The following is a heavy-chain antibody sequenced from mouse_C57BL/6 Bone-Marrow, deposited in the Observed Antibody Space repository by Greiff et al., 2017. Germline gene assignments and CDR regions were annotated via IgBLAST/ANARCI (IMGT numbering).Heavy chain of an antibody. J-gene: IGHJ3*01. Sequence: SGPELVKPGASVKISCKASGYSFTDYNMNWVKQSNGKSLEWIGVINPKYGTTSYNQKFKGKATLTVDQSSSTAYMQLNCLTSEYSAVYYCSRPSSYYGSSFWFAYWGQGTLVTVSA. CDR1: GYSFTDYN. CDR3: SRPSSYYGSSFWFAY. D-gene: IGHD1-1*01. CDR2: INPKYGTT. V-gene: IGHV1-39*01.